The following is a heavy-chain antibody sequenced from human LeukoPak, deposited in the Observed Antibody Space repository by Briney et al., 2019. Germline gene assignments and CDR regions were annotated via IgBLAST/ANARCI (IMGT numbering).Heavy chain of an antibody. J-gene: IGHJ2*01. CDR1: GFTFSSYS. V-gene: IGHV3-48*02. CDR2: ISSSSSSI. CDR3: SRGRRGSSYWYFDL. Sequence: GGSLRLSCAASGFTFSSYSMNWVRQAPGKGLEWLSYISSSSSSIHYADSVKGRFTISRDNAKNSVHLRMNSLRDEDTAVYYCSRGRRGSSYWYFDLWGRGTLVTVSS. D-gene: IGHD3-10*01.